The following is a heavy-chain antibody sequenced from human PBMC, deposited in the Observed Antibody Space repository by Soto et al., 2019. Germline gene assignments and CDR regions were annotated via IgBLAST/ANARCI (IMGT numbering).Heavy chain of an antibody. D-gene: IGHD5-12*01. CDR1: GDSISAYS. CDR3: ARGGNLGRWLQPLDF. Sequence: PSETPSLTCTVSGDSISAYSWSWVRQPPGKGLEWIGNIHYNGNTKYSPSLKSRVTMSVDTSKNHFSLRLISVTAADTAIYFCARGGNLGRWLQPLDFWGQRTLVTVSS. CDR2: IHYNGNT. J-gene: IGHJ4*02. V-gene: IGHV4-59*01.